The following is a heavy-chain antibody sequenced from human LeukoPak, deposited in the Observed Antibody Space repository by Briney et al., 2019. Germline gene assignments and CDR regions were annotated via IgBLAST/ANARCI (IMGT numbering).Heavy chain of an antibody. Sequence: PSETLSLTCTVSGGSISSYYWSWIRQPPGKGLEWIGYIYYSGSTNYNPSLKSRVTISVDTSKNQFSLKLSSVTAADTAVYYCARGRDGYNSVDAFDIWGQGTMVTVSS. V-gene: IGHV4-59*01. D-gene: IGHD5-24*01. CDR1: GGSISSYY. J-gene: IGHJ3*02. CDR3: ARGRDGYNSVDAFDI. CDR2: IYYSGST.